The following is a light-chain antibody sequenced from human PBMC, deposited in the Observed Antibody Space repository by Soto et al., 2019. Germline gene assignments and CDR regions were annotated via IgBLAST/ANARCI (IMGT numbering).Light chain of an antibody. Sequence: VLTQSPGSLSLAPGARATIPCRASQSVSSSYLAWYQQKPGQAPRLLIYGASSRATGIPDRFSGSGSGTDFTLTITRLEPEDFAMYFCQHYGGSPITCGQGTRLEIK. V-gene: IGKV3-20*01. CDR1: QSVSSSY. CDR2: GAS. CDR3: QHYGGSPIT. J-gene: IGKJ5*01.